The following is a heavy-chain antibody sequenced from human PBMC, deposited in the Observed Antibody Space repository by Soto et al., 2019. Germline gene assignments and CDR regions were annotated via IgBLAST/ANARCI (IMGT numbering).Heavy chain of an antibody. J-gene: IGHJ5*02. CDR2: IHYTGSA. Sequence: QVQLQESGPGLLKPSQTLSLTCTVSGGSIENGGYYWIWIRQHPEKGLEWLGSIHYTGSAFYNPSVKSRVAMSVYTSKNHCSLTLTSGTVADTATYDCARGGDDATTWGQGSLVVVSS. CDR3: ARGGDDATT. CDR1: GGSIENGGYY. D-gene: IGHD2-21*02. V-gene: IGHV4-31*03.